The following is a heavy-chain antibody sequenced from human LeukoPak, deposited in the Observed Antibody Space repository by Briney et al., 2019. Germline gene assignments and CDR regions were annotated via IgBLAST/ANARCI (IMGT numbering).Heavy chain of an antibody. CDR2: ISGSGVMT. V-gene: IGHV3-23*01. CDR3: AKDRSIGTYYTFDH. Sequence: WIRQPPGKGLEWVATISGSGVMTYYADSVKGRFTVSGDNSKNTLYLQMSSLTAADTAVYYCAKDRSIGTYYTFDHWGQGTLVTVSS. J-gene: IGHJ4*02. D-gene: IGHD1-26*01.